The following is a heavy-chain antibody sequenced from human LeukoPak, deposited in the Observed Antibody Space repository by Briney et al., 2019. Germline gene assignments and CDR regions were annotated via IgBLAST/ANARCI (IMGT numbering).Heavy chain of an antibody. J-gene: IGHJ6*03. CDR1: GGSISSGSDY. CDR2: IYTSGST. D-gene: IGHD2-2*01. Sequence: SETLSLTCTVSGGSISSGSDYWSWIRQPAGKGLEWIGRIYTSGSTNYNPSLKSRVTISVDTSENQFSLRLSSVTAADTAVYYCARERPTRVYQSIYYYYYYMDVWGKGTTVTVSS. V-gene: IGHV4-61*02. CDR3: ARERPTRVYQSIYYYYYYMDV.